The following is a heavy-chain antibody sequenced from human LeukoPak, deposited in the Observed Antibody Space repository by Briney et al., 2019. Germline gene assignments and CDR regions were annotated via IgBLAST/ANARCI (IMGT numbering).Heavy chain of an antibody. V-gene: IGHV3-48*01. CDR2: IGNSGNTI. CDR1: GFTFSGYI. D-gene: IGHD6-19*01. J-gene: IGHJ4*02. CDR3: ARDQWLDY. Sequence: DGSLRFSCAATGFTFSGYIMNWVHQAPGKGPEWVSFIGNSGNTIYYADSVKGRFTVSRDNAKKSLYLQMNSLRAEDTAVYYCARDQWLDYWGQGTLVTVSS.